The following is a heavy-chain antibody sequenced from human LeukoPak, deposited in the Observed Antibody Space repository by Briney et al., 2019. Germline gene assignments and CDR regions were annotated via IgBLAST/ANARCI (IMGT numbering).Heavy chain of an antibody. J-gene: IGHJ6*02. CDR3: ARDRAYYYYGMDV. CDR2: INPNTGDT. CDR1: GYTFTGYH. V-gene: IGHV1-2*02. Sequence: ASVKVSCKASGYTFTGYHMHWVRQAPGQGLEWMGWINPNTGDTNYAQKFQGRVSMTRDTSISTSYMELSRLRSDDTAVYFCARDRAYYYYGMDVWGQGTTVTVSS.